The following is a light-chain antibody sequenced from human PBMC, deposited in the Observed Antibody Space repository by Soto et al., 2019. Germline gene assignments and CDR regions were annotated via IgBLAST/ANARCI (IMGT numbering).Light chain of an antibody. CDR1: NNDVGGFQY. CDR2: EVS. J-gene: IGLJ3*02. V-gene: IGLV2-14*01. CDR3: TSYTTSTPRV. Sequence: QSALTQPASVSGSPGQSITISCIGTNNDVGGFQYVSWYQHRPGNAPKLMIYEVSNRPSGVSDRFSGSKSGNTASLTISGLQAEDEADYYCTSYTTSTPRVFGGGTKVTVL.